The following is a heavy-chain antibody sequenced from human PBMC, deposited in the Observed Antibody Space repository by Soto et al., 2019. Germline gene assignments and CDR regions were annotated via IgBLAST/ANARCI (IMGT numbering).Heavy chain of an antibody. V-gene: IGHV3-74*01. CDR3: ARVKSGSYDWFDP. J-gene: IGHJ5*02. CDR1: GFTFSNYW. D-gene: IGHD3-10*01. Sequence: EVQLVESGGGLVQPGGSLRLSCAASGFTFSNYWMHWVRQAPGKWLMWVSRINTDGSRTTYADSVKGRFAISRDNAKNTLYLQMNSLRAEDTAVYYCARVKSGSYDWFDPWGQGTLVTVSS. CDR2: INTDGSRT.